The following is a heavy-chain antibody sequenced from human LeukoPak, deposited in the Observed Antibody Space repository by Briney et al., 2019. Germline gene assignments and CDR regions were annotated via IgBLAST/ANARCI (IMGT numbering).Heavy chain of an antibody. D-gene: IGHD2-8*01. V-gene: IGHV3-30*02. CDR2: IKADGVFT. CDR3: ARKLMSSRRFEY. J-gene: IGHJ4*02. Sequence: PGGSLRLSCAASGFIFSSYGMHWVRQAPGKGLEWVAFIKADGVFTNYAEAVKGRFTISRDNSDNTVFLQMGSVRPDDTAVYYCARKLMSSRRFEYWGQGTLVTVSS. CDR1: GFIFSSYG.